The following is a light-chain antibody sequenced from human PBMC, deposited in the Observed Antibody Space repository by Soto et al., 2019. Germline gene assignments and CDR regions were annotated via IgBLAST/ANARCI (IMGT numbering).Light chain of an antibody. CDR3: QQSYSTPMYT. V-gene: IGKV1-39*01. CDR2: AAS. CDR1: QSISNY. J-gene: IGKJ2*01. Sequence: DIQVTQSPSSLSASVGDRVTITCRASQSISNYLNWYQQKPGKAPKLLIYAASSLQRGVPSRFSGSGSGTDFTLTISSLQPEDFVTYFCQQSYSTPMYTFGQGTKLEIK.